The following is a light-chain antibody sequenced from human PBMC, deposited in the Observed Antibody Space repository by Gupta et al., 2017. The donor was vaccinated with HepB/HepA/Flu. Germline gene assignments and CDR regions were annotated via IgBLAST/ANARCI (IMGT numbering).Light chain of an antibody. CDR1: PSNIGAHY. CDR3: ASWDNSRRGVV. CDR2: ADV. Sequence: QSALTQPPSASGTPGQRVTLSCSGSPSNIGAHYVYWYQQLPGSAPKLLMYADVQRPSGVPGRFSGSKSGTSASLAISGLRSEDEAEYWCASWDNSRRGVVFGGGTKLTVV. V-gene: IGLV1-47*01. J-gene: IGLJ2*01.